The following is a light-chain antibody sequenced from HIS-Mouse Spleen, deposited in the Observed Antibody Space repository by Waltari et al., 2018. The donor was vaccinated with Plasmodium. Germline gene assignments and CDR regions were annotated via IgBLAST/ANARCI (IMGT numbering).Light chain of an antibody. Sequence: SYELTQPPSVSVSPGQTARITCSGDALPKKYAYWDQQKSGQAPVLVIYEDSKRPSGSPERFSGSSSGTMATLTISGAQVEDEADYYCYSTDSSGNHYVFGTGTKVTVL. CDR2: EDS. CDR1: ALPKKY. V-gene: IGLV3-10*01. CDR3: YSTDSSGNHYV. J-gene: IGLJ1*01.